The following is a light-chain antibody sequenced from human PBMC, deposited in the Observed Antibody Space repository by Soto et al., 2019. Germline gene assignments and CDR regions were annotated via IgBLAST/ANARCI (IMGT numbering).Light chain of an antibody. J-gene: IGKJ4*01. CDR2: AAY. V-gene: IGKV1-27*01. CDR3: QKYDNAPLN. Sequence: DIQMTQATSSLSASVGDRVTITCRARQDISTYLAWYQQKPGKVPKLLISAAYTLQSGVPPRFSGSGSGTDFTLTISSLQPEDVATYYCQKYDNAPLNFGGGTKVEIK. CDR1: QDISTY.